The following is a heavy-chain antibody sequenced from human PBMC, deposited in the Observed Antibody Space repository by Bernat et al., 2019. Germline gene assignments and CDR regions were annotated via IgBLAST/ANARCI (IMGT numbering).Heavy chain of an antibody. CDR1: GFTFSSYG. D-gene: IGHD6-13*01. V-gene: IGHV3-33*01. J-gene: IGHJ2*01. CDR2: IWYDGSNK. CDR3: ARDPDGSSWHFWYFDL. Sequence: QVQLVESGGGVVQPGRSLRLSCAASGFTFSSYGMHWVRQAPGKGLEWVAVIWYDGSNKYYADSVKGRFTISRDNSKNTLYLQMNSLRAEDTAVYYCARDPDGSSWHFWYFDLWGRGTLVTVSS.